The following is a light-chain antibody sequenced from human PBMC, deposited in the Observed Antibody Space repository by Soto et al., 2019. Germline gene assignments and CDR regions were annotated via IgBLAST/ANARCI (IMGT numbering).Light chain of an antibody. V-gene: IGKV3-20*01. J-gene: IGKJ1*01. CDR3: QQCGSSPET. CDR1: QSVSSN. CDR2: GAS. Sequence: EIVMTQSPATLSVSPGERATLSCKASQSVSSNLAWYQQKPGQAPRLLIYGASTRATGIPDRFSGSGSGTDFTLTISRLEPEDFAVYYCQQCGSSPETFGQGTKGDIK.